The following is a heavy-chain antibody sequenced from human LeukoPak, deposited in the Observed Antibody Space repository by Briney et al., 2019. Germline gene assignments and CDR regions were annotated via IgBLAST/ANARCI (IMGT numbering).Heavy chain of an antibody. V-gene: IGHV4-59*01. CDR3: ARVASMVRGSWFDP. D-gene: IGHD3-10*01. CDR2: IYYSGST. J-gene: IGHJ5*02. Sequence: SETLSLTCPVSGGSISSYYWSWIRQPPGKGLEWIGYIYYSGSTNYNPSLKSRVTISVDTSKNQFSLKLSSVTAADTAVYYCARVASMVRGSWFDPWGQGTLVTVSS. CDR1: GGSISSYY.